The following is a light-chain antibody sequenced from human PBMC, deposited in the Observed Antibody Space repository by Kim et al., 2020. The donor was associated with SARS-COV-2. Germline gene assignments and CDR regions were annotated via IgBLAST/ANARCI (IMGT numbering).Light chain of an antibody. CDR1: QDISSW. CDR3: QQTNSFPLT. J-gene: IGKJ4*01. V-gene: IGKV1-12*01. Sequence: DIQMTQSPSSVSASVGDRVTVTCRASQDISSWLAWYQQKPGKAPELLIYTASSLQSGVPSRFSGSRSGTDFTLTINSLQPEDFATYYCQQTNSFPLTFGGGTKVDIK. CDR2: TAS.